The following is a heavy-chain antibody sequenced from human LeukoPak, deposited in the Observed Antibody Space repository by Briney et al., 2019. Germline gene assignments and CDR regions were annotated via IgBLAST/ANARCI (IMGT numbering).Heavy chain of an antibody. J-gene: IGHJ4*02. D-gene: IGHD1-7*01. Sequence: PGGSLRLSCAASGFTFTTYGMSWVRQAPGKGLEWLANIKRDGSEQFSVESVKGRFTISRDNAKNSMYLQLNSLRAEDTAVYYCGRLTASGSTASGLNYFDSWGQGTLVTVSS. CDR2: IKRDGSEQ. CDR3: GRLTASGSTASGLNYFDS. CDR1: GFTFTTYG. V-gene: IGHV3-7*01.